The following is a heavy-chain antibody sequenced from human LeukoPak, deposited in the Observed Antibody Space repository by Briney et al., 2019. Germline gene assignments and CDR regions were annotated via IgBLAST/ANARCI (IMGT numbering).Heavy chain of an antibody. J-gene: IGHJ4*02. Sequence: NPSETLSLTCTVSGGSISSGSYYWSWIRQPAGKGLEWIGRIYTSGSTNYNPSLKSRVTISVDTSKNQFSLKLSSVTAADTAVYYCARDPGYDGTGDYWGQGTLVTVSS. CDR3: ARDPGYDGTGDY. D-gene: IGHD5-12*01. CDR2: IYTSGST. V-gene: IGHV4-61*02. CDR1: GGSISSGSYY.